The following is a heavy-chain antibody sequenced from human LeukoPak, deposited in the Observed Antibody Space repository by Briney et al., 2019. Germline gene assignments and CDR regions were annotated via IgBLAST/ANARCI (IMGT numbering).Heavy chain of an antibody. CDR3: ARLNGGDEAFDWFDP. D-gene: IGHD2-21*01. CDR2: IYYSGST. Sequence: PSETLSLTCTVSGGSISSSSYYWGWLRQPPGKGLEWIGSIYYSGSTYYNPSLKRRVTISVDTSKNQFSLKLSSVTAADTAVYYCARLNGGDEAFDWFDPWGQGTLVTVSS. CDR1: GGSISSSSYY. J-gene: IGHJ5*02. V-gene: IGHV4-39*07.